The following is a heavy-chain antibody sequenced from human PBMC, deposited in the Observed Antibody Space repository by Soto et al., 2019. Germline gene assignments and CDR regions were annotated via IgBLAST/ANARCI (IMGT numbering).Heavy chain of an antibody. V-gene: IGHV3-74*01. D-gene: IGHD6-19*01. J-gene: IGHJ4*02. CDR3: ARGPTGWYGYDY. CDR2: INSDESRT. Sequence: EVQLVESGGGLVQPGGSLTLSCAASGFTFSSSWMHWVRQAPGKGLVWVSRINSDESRTNYADSVKGRFTISRDNAKNTLYLQMNSLSAEATALYYCARGPTGWYGYDYWGQGTLVTVSS. CDR1: GFTFSSSW.